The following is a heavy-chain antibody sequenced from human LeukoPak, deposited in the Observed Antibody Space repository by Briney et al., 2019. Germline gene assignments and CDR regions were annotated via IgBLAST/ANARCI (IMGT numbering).Heavy chain of an antibody. Sequence: ASVKVSCKASGYTFTSYDINWVRQAPGQGLEWMGWINPNSGGTNYAQKFQGRVTMTRDTSISTAYMELSRLRSDDTAVYYCARASAPIAVAVNYWGQGTLVTVSS. V-gene: IGHV1-2*02. D-gene: IGHD6-19*01. J-gene: IGHJ4*02. CDR2: INPNSGGT. CDR3: ARASAPIAVAVNY. CDR1: GYTFTSYD.